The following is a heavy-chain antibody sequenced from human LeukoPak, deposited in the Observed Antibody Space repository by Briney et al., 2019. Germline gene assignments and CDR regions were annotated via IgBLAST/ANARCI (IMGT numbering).Heavy chain of an antibody. D-gene: IGHD6-13*01. CDR2: IHPSGTT. CDR1: GGSFSHYY. V-gene: IGHV4-34*01. J-gene: IGHJ4*02. Sequence: PSETLSLTCGAYGGSFSHYYRSWLRQPPGKGLEWIGEIHPSGTTDYNPSFNSRVTISVDTSKNQFSLKLTAVTAADTAVYYCASGEDQSKQGYWGQGTLVTVFS. CDR3: ASGEDQSKQGY.